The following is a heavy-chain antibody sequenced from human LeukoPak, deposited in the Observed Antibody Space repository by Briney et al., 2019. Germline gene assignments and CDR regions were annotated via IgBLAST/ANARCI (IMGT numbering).Heavy chain of an antibody. CDR2: ISGSGGST. Sequence: GGSLRLSCADSGFTFSSYAMSWVRQAPGKGLEWVSGISGSGGSTYYADSVKGRFTISRDNSKNKLYLQMNSLRAEDTAVYYCAKDRVVSGIYFFDYWGQGTLVTVSS. V-gene: IGHV3-23*01. CDR1: GFTFSSYA. CDR3: AKDRVVSGIYFFDY. J-gene: IGHJ4*02. D-gene: IGHD1-26*01.